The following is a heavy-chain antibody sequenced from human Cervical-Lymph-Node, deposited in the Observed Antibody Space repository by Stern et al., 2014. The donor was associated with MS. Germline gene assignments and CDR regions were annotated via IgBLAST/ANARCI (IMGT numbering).Heavy chain of an antibody. Sequence: QVQLVQSGAEVKKPGSSVKVSFKASGGSFSMDRISWVRQAPGQGLEWMGGLTPMFGTSNYAQKFQGRVTTTADVSTSTAYMELTSLRSEDTAVYFCARDQGGIADSWGQGTLVIVSS. V-gene: IGHV1-69*01. CDR1: GGSFSMDR. CDR3: ARDQGGIADS. J-gene: IGHJ4*02. D-gene: IGHD6-13*01. CDR2: LTPMFGTS.